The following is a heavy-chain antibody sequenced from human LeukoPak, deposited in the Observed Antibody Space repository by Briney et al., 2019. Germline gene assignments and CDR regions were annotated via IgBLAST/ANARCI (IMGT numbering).Heavy chain of an antibody. D-gene: IGHD5-18*01. V-gene: IGHV4-59*01. CDR1: GGSISSYY. Sequence: SETLSLTCTGSGGSISSYYWSWIRQPAGKGLEWIGYIYYSGSTNYNPSLKSRVTISLDTSKNQFSLKLSSVTAADAAAYYCARAGYSYGTGYYFDYWGQGALVTVSS. CDR3: ARAGYSYGTGYYFDY. CDR2: IYYSGST. J-gene: IGHJ4*02.